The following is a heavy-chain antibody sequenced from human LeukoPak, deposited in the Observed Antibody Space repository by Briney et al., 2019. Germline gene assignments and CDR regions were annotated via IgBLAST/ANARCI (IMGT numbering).Heavy chain of an antibody. D-gene: IGHD6-19*01. V-gene: IGHV3-20*04. CDR1: GFTFADFG. Sequence: PGGSLRLSCEASGFTFADFGMAWVRQAPGKGLEWVSGINWNGGSTGYADSVKGRFTISRDNAKKSLDLQMNSLRAEDTAFYYCAKVRGTYSSGYFFDYWGQGTLVTVSS. J-gene: IGHJ4*02. CDR3: AKVRGTYSSGYFFDY. CDR2: INWNGGST.